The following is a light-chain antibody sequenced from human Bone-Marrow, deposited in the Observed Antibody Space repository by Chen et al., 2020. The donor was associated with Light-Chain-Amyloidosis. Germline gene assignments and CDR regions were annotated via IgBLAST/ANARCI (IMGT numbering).Light chain of an antibody. CDR1: ISNLGSNS. J-gene: IGLJ3*02. CDR2: NND. CDR3: VAWDDSLNGPM. Sequence: QSVLTQPPSASGTPGHRVTISCSGGISNLGSNSVNWHQQLPGTAPRLLIYNNDRRPSGVPHRCSGSKSGTSSSLAISGLHSEDVSDYYCVAWDDSLNGPMFGGVTKLTVL. V-gene: IGLV1-44*01.